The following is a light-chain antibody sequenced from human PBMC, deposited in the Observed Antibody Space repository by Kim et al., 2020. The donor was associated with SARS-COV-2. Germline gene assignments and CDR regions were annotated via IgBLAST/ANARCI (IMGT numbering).Light chain of an antibody. CDR3: QQYNNWPRMYT. V-gene: IGKV3-15*01. Sequence: EIVMTQSPATLSVYPGERATLSCRASQSVSSNLAWYQQKPGQAPRLLIYGASTRATGIPARFSGSGSGTEFTLTISSLQSEDFAVYYCQQYNNWPRMYTFGQGTKLEI. CDR1: QSVSSN. J-gene: IGKJ2*01. CDR2: GAS.